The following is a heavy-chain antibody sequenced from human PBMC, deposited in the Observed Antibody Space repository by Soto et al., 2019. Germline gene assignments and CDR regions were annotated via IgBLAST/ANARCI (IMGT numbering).Heavy chain of an antibody. D-gene: IGHD3-10*01. CDR3: AKPPSGYYGSPLY. CDR1: GFTFSSYA. Sequence: GGSLRLSCAASGFTFSSYAMSWVRRAPGKGLEWVSAISGSGGSTYYADSVKGRFTISRDNSKNTLYLQMNSLRAEDTAVYHCAKPPSGYYGSPLYWGQGTLVTVSS. J-gene: IGHJ4*02. V-gene: IGHV3-23*01. CDR2: ISGSGGST.